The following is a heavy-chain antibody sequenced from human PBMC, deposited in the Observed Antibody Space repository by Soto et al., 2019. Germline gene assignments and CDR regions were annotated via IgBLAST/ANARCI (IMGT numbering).Heavy chain of an antibody. V-gene: IGHV3-9*01. CDR1: VFTYDVHS. CDR3: ENDGHRDSNLSYLDY. D-gene: IGHD2-21*02. Sequence: PGGSMELSISASVFTYDVHSMHWVRKNTGKGLEWVSGISWNSGSIGYADSVKGRFTISRDNAKNSLYLQMNSLRAEDTALYYCENDGHRDSNLSYLDYRGQGTLVTVYS. CDR2: ISWNSGSI. J-gene: IGHJ4*02.